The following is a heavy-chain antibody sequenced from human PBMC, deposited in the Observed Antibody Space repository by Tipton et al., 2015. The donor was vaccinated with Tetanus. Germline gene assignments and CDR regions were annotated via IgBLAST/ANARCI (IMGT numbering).Heavy chain of an antibody. J-gene: IGHJ4*02. CDR1: GFTFSSYE. V-gene: IGHV3-33*08. Sequence: SLRLSCAASGFTFSSYEMNWVRQAPGKGLEWVAVSWYDGTDQYYADSVKGRFTLSRDNSKNTLYLQMDSLRAEDTALYYCAREADCSGGSCFSGDFDNWGQGTQVTVSS. D-gene: IGHD2-15*01. CDR3: AREADCSGGSCFSGDFDN. CDR2: SWYDGTDQ.